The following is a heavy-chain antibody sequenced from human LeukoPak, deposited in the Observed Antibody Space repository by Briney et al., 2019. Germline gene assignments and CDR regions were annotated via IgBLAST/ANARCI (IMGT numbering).Heavy chain of an antibody. CDR1: ELTFSDYT. CDR2: ISPSSDYI. J-gene: IGHJ4*01. CDR3: ARVEWELRTNDY. D-gene: IGHD1-26*01. Sequence: GGSLRLSCAASELTFSDYTMNWVRQAPGKGLEWVSSISPSSDYIYYADSVKGRFTISRDNAKNSLSLQMNSLRAEDTAVYYCARVEWELRTNDYWGQGTLVTVSS. V-gene: IGHV3-21*01.